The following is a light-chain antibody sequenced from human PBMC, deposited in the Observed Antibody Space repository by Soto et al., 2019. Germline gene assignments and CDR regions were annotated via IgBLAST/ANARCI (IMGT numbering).Light chain of an antibody. CDR1: QGISNH. J-gene: IGKJ2*01. CDR3: LQYHSFPYT. V-gene: IGKV1-16*02. Sequence: DIQMTQSPSSLSASVGDRVIITCRASQGISNHLVWFQQKPGKAPKSLIYSATSLQFGVPSKFSGSGSGTVFTLTINSLQPEDFASYYCLQYHSFPYTFGQGTNLEVK. CDR2: SAT.